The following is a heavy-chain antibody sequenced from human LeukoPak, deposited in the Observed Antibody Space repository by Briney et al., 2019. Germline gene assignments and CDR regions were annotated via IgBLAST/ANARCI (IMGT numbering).Heavy chain of an antibody. D-gene: IGHD6-19*01. V-gene: IGHV3-66*01. J-gene: IGHJ4*02. Sequence: PGGSLRLSCAASEFTVSTNYMSWVRQAPGKGLEWVSIIYSIGGKYYADSVKGRFTISRDNSKHTLYLQMNSLRGEDTAVYYCARGSDGWFAFDYWGQGILVTVSS. CDR3: ARGSDGWFAFDY. CDR2: IYSIGGK. CDR1: EFTVSTNY.